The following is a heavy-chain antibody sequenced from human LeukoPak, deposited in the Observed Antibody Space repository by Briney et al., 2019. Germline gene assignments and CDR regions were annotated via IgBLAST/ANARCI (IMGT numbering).Heavy chain of an antibody. V-gene: IGHV4-30-2*01. CDR2: IYHSGST. CDR1: GGSISSGGYY. J-gene: IGHJ3*02. Sequence: SETLSLTCTVSGGSISSGGYYWSWIRQPPGKGLEWIGYIYHSGSTYYNPSLKSRVTISVDRSKNQFSLKLSSVTAADTAVYYCARSRYCSSTSCSDDAFDIWGQGTMVTVSS. D-gene: IGHD2-2*01. CDR3: ARSRYCSSTSCSDDAFDI.